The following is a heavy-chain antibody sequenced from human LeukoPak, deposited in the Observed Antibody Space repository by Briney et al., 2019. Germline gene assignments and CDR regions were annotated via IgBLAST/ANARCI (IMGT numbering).Heavy chain of an antibody. J-gene: IGHJ4*02. V-gene: IGHV3-23*01. CDR1: GFPFNIYA. CDR3: AIAGGYDKDY. D-gene: IGHD6-13*01. Sequence: GGSLRLSCAASGFPFNIYAMSWVRQAPGKGLEWVSTIGGPLEVYYADSVKGRFTISRDNSKNTLFLQMNSLRAEDTAVYYCAIAGGYDKDYWGQGTLVTVSS. CDR2: IGGPLEV.